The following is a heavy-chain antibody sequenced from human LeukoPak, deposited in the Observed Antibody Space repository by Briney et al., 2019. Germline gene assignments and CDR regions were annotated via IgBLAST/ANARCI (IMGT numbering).Heavy chain of an antibody. CDR1: GGSISSSSYY. Sequence: PETLSLTCTASGGSISSSSYYWGWIRQAPGKGLEWIGSIYYSGSTYYNPSLKSRVTISVDTSKNQFSLKLSSVTAADTAVYYCARGDHYFDYWGQGALVTVSS. CDR3: ARGDHYFDY. V-gene: IGHV4-39*07. J-gene: IGHJ4*02. CDR2: IYYSGST.